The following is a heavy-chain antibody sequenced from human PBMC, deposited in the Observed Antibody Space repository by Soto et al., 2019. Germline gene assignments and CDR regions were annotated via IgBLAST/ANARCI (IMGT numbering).Heavy chain of an antibody. Sequence: QDQLVQSGAEVKKPRASVKVSCKASGYTFSSYGISWVRQAAGQGVEWMGWISANNGNTNYAQKLQGSVTMTTDTSTSTAYMELRSLRSDDTAVYYCARDRGSYALDYWGQGTLVTVSS. CDR2: ISANNGNT. J-gene: IGHJ4*02. D-gene: IGHD1-26*01. CDR1: GYTFSSYG. CDR3: ARDRGSYALDY. V-gene: IGHV1-18*01.